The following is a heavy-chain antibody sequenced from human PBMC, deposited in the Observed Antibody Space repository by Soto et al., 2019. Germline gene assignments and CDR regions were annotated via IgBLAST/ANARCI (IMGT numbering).Heavy chain of an antibody. Sequence: QVQLQESGPGLVNPSETLSLTCTVSGGSISSYYWSWIRQPPGKGLEWIGYIYYSGSTNYNPSLKSRVTISVDTSKNQFSRKLSSVSAAYTAVYYCARWEERVAMPSGSWGQGTLVTVSS. CDR1: GGSISSYY. D-gene: IGHD2-2*01. V-gene: IGHV4-59*01. J-gene: IGHJ5*02. CDR3: ARWEERVAMPSGS. CDR2: IYYSGST.